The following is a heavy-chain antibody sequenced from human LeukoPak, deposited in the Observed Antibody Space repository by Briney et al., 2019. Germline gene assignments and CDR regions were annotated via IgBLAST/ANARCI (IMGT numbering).Heavy chain of an antibody. CDR1: GYTFTSHD. Sequence: GASVKVSCKASGYTFTSHDINWVRQATGQGLEWMGWMNPNSGNTGYAQKFQGRVTMTRNTSISTAYMELSSLRSEDTAVYYCARGPHQYCSGGSCYLVDPWGQGTLVTVSS. J-gene: IGHJ5*02. CDR2: MNPNSGNT. CDR3: ARGPHQYCSGGSCYLVDP. D-gene: IGHD2-15*01. V-gene: IGHV1-8*01.